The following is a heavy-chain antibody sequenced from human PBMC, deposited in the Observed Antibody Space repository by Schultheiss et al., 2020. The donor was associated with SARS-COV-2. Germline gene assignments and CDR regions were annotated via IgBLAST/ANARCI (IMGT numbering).Heavy chain of an antibody. D-gene: IGHD4-11*01. CDR1: GSSITGFF. J-gene: IGHJ4*02. Sequence: SETLSLTCSVSGSSITGFFWTWIRQPPGKGLEWIGYISYTGSPSYNPSLKSRVTFSLDTSKKQFSLRLNSVTAADTAVYYCARRRQDTNAYSYFDSWGQGTLVTVSS. CDR2: ISYTGSP. CDR3: ARRRQDTNAYSYFDS. V-gene: IGHV4-59*01.